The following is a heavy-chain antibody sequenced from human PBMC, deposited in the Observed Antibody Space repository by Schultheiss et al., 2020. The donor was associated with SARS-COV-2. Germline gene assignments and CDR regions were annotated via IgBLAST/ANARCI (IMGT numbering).Heavy chain of an antibody. V-gene: IGHV4-59*08. CDR3: ARVGSNYGSGSYYDY. Sequence: SQTLSLTCTVSGGSISSYYWSWIRQPPGKGLEWIGEIYHSGSTNYNPSLKSRVTISVDTSKNQFSLRLSSVTAADTAVYYCARVGSNYGSGSYYDYWGQGTLVTVSS. J-gene: IGHJ4*02. CDR1: GGSISSYY. CDR2: IYHSGST. D-gene: IGHD3-10*01.